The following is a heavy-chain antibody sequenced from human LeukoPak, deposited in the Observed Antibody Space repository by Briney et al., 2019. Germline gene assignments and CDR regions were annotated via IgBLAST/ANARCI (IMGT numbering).Heavy chain of an antibody. CDR1: GGSISSYY. CDR2: IYYSGST. CDR3: ARGGSSGYSPWWYFDL. Sequence: PSETLSLTCTVSGGSISSYYWSWIRQPPGKGLERIGYIYYSGSTNYNPSLKSRVTISVDTSKNQFSLKLSSVTAADTAVYYCARGGSSGYSPWWYFDLWGRGTLVTVSS. V-gene: IGHV4-59*01. J-gene: IGHJ2*01. D-gene: IGHD3-22*01.